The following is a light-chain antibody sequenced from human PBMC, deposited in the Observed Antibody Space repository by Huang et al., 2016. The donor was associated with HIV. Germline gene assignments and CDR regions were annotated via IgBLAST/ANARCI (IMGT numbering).Light chain of an antibody. V-gene: IGKV3D-15*01. Sequence: EVVMTQSPATLSVSPGERATLSCRASQSVSSNLAWYQQKPGQAPRLRIYGASTRATGIPGRFSGSGSGTEFTRTISSLQSEDFAVYYCQQYNNWPPVTFGQGTKLEIK. J-gene: IGKJ2*01. CDR3: QQYNNWPPVT. CDR2: GAS. CDR1: QSVSSN.